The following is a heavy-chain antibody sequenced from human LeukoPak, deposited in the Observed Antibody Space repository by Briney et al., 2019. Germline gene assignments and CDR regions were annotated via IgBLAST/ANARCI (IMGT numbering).Heavy chain of an antibody. Sequence: GRSLRLSCEVSGFTFSTYWMSWVRQAPGKGLEWVANIKQDGSEKYYVDSVKGRFAISRDNAKNSLYLQMNSLRADDTAVYYCARRRGGYIFNYFYYMDVWGKGTTVTVSS. CDR1: GFTFSTYW. J-gene: IGHJ6*03. CDR3: ARRRGGYIFNYFYYMDV. CDR2: IKQDGSEK. D-gene: IGHD5-18*01. V-gene: IGHV3-7*01.